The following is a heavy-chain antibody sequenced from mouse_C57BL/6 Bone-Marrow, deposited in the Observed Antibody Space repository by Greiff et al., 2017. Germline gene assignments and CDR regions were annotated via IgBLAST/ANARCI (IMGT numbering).Heavy chain of an antibody. J-gene: IGHJ2*01. V-gene: IGHV1-15*01. Sequence: VKLVESGAELVRPGASVTLSCKASGYTFTDYEMHWVKQTPVHGLEWIGAIDPATGGTAYNQKFKGKAILTADKSSSTAYMELRSLTSEDSAVYYCTRGIYYYGSFDYWGQGTTLTVSS. CDR2: IDPATGGT. CDR3: TRGIYYYGSFDY. D-gene: IGHD1-1*01. CDR1: GYTFTDYE.